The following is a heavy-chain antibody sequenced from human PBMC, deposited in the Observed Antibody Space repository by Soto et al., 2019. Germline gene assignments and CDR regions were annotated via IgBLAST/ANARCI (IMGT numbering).Heavy chain of an antibody. J-gene: IGHJ5*01. CDR2: IYHSGRT. V-gene: IGHV4-4*02. Sequence: SETLYHTCTVSGGSISSSDWWGWVRQPPGKGLEWIGEIYHSGRTNYNPSLKSRVTMSVDKSKKQFSLNLNSVTAADTAVYYSTSTLNWVAPWGQGPLVT. D-gene: IGHD4-4*01. CDR3: TSTLNWVAP. CDR1: GGSISSSDW.